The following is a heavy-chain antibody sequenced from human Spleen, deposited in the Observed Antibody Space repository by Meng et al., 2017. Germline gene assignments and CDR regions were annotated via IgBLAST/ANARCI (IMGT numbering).Heavy chain of an antibody. Sequence: SCAASGFTFSDYYMSWIRQAPGKGLEWVSYISSSGSTIYYADSVKGRFTISRDNAKNSLYLQMNSLRAEDTAVYYCARNFGTTGLRWFDPWGQGTLVTVSS. J-gene: IGHJ5*02. CDR3: ARNFGTTGLRWFDP. V-gene: IGHV3-11*01. D-gene: IGHD2/OR15-2a*01. CDR1: GFTFSDYY. CDR2: ISSSGSTI.